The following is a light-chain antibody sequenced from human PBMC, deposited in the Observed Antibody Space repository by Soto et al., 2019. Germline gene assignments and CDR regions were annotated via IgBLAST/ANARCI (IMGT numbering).Light chain of an antibody. J-gene: IGKJ2*01. CDR1: QNIAAY. V-gene: IGKV1-39*01. CDR2: GSS. Sequence: DIQMTQSPSSLSVSVGDRVSIHCRASQNIAAYLNWYQQRPGKAPRLLIYGSSDLQSGVPSTFSGSGSGTDFTLTISSLQADDFATYYCQQTYIPPYTFGQGTKLQIK. CDR3: QQTYIPPYT.